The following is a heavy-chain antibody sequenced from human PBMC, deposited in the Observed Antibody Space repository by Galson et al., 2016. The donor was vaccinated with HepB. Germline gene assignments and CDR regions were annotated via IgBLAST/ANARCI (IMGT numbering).Heavy chain of an antibody. V-gene: IGHV3-30*04. D-gene: IGHD2-15*01. Sequence: SLRLSCAASGFNLGGYIMYWVRQAPGKGPEWVALISYDGSTTDYTDSAKDRFTISRDNSKDTLYLQMNGLTTEDTAVYHCARVRGYVDYWGQGTLVIVSS. J-gene: IGHJ4*02. CDR3: ARVRGYVDY. CDR1: GFNLGGYI. CDR2: ISYDGSTT.